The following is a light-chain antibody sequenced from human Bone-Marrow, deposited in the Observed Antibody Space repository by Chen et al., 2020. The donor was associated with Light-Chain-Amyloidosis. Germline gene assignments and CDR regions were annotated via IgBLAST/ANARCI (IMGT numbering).Light chain of an antibody. CDR2: ADS. CDR1: NIGPTS. J-gene: IGLJ3*02. CDR3: QVWDRSSVRPV. V-gene: IGLV3-21*02. Sequence: SYVLTQPSSASAAPGQTATTARGGNNIGPTSVHWYQQTPGQAPLLVVYADSDRPSVIPERLSVSNSGNTAALTISRVEAGDEADYYCQVWDRSSVRPVFGGGTKLSVL.